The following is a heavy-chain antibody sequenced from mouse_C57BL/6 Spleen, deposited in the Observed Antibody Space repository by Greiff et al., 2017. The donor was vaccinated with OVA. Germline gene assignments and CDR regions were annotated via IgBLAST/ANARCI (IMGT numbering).Heavy chain of an antibody. D-gene: IGHD2-4*01. Sequence: VQLVESGAELVKPGASVKISCKASGYAFSSYWMNWVKQRPGKGLEWIGQIYPGDGDTNYNGKFKGKATLTADKSSSTAYMQLSSLTSEDSAVYFCARSGYDYDEGTWFAYWGQGTLVTVSA. V-gene: IGHV1-80*01. J-gene: IGHJ3*01. CDR1: GYAFSSYW. CDR2: IYPGDGDT. CDR3: ARSGYDYDEGTWFAY.